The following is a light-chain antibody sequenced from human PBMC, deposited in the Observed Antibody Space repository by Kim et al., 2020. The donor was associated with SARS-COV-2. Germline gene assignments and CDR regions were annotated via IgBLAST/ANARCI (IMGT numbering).Light chain of an antibody. CDR1: QAITIY. CDR3: LHRNSWPQT. J-gene: IGKJ2*01. V-gene: IGKV3-11*01. Sequence: EIVLTQSPSTLSLSAGERATLACRASQAITIYLAWYQQKPGQAPRLLIYDASNRATGIPARFSCSGSGTDFTLTISSLEPEDFAVYYCLHRNSWPQTFGQGTTLEI. CDR2: DAS.